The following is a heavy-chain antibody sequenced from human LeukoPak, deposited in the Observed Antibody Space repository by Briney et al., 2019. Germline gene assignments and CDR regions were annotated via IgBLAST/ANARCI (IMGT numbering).Heavy chain of an antibody. V-gene: IGHV4-59*01. CDR2: IYYTGGT. J-gene: IGHJ3*02. D-gene: IGHD3-22*01. Sequence: SETLSLTCTVSGGSITNYYWAWIRQPPGKGLEWIGNIYYTGGTKYNPSLKSRVTISVDTSKNQFSLKLSSVTAADTAVYYCARQDYYDSSGYGDAFDIWGQGTMVTVSS. CDR1: GGSITNYY. CDR3: ARQDYYDSSGYGDAFDI.